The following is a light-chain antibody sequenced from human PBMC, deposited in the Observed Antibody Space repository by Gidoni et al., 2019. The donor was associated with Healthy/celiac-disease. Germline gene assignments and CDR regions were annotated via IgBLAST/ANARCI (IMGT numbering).Light chain of an antibody. V-gene: IGLV2-14*01. J-gene: IGLJ2*01. CDR1: SSDVGGYNY. CDR3: SSYTISSHVV. CDR2: AVS. Sequence: QSALTQPASGSGSPGQSITISCTGTSSDVGGYNYVSWYQQHAGKAPKLMIYAVSNRPSGVSNRFSGSKSGNTASLTISGLQAEDEADYYCSSYTISSHVVFGGGTKLTVL.